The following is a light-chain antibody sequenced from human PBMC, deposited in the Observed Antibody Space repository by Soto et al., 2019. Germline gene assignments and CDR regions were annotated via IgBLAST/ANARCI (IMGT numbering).Light chain of an antibody. Sequence: SYELTQPPSVSVAPGQTARITCGGNNIGSKSVHWYQQKPGQAPVLVVYDDSDRPSGIPERFSGSNSGNTASLTISGLQAEDEADYYCSSYSSSNTVVFGGGTQLTVL. CDR2: DDS. J-gene: IGLJ2*01. CDR3: SSYSSSNTVV. CDR1: NIGSKS. V-gene: IGLV3-21*02.